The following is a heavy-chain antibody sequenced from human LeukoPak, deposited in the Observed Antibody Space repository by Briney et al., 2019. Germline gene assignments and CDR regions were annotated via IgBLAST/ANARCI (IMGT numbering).Heavy chain of an antibody. J-gene: IGHJ4*02. D-gene: IGHD5-12*01. CDR3: AKEGEYSAYDYDY. CDR1: GFTFNSYG. Sequence: ARSLRLSCAASGFTFNSYGMHWVRQATGKGLEWVAMILYDGSDKYYADSVRGRFTISRDNCKNTLYLQMNSLRAEDTAVYYCAKEGEYSAYDYDYWGQGTLVNVSS. CDR2: ILYDGSDK. V-gene: IGHV3-30*18.